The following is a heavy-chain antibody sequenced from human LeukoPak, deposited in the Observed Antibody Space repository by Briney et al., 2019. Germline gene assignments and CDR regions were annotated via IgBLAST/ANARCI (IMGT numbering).Heavy chain of an antibody. CDR2: ISRDSSYI. D-gene: IGHD4-17*01. CDR1: GFTFSDYY. CDR3: ARDDSGDYGMDV. V-gene: IGHV3-11*05. Sequence: GGSLRLSCAASGFTFSDYYMSWIRQTPGKGLEYVSYISRDSSYINYADSVKGRFTISRDNAKNSLYLQMNSLRAEDTAVYYCARDDSGDYGMDVWGQGTTVTVSS. J-gene: IGHJ6*02.